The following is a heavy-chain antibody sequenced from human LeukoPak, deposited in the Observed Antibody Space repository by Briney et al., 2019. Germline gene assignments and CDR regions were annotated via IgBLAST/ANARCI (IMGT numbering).Heavy chain of an antibody. D-gene: IGHD6-13*01. V-gene: IGHV5-51*01. J-gene: IGHJ1*01. CDR1: GYRFTNYW. CDR3: ATVPRIPAVGNTEYFQY. Sequence: GESLKISCKGSGYRFTNYWIGWVRQMPGKGLEWMGIIYPADSDTRYSPSFQGQVTISVDKSISTAYLQWSSLQASDSAIYYCATVPRIPAVGNTEYFQYWGQGTLVTVSS. CDR2: IYPADSDT.